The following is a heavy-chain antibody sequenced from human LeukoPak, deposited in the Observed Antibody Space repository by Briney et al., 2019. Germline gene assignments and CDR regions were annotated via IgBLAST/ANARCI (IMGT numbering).Heavy chain of an antibody. CDR1: GYSFSRHG. J-gene: IGHJ4*02. D-gene: IGHD4-23*01. CDR2: TWYGGTHY. Sequence: GMSLRLSCAASGYSFSRHGMHWVRQAPGKGLEWVAATWYGGTHYSQADSVKGRITIPTDNLENTGDLQMNSLRAEDTAVYYCARLYGANSGYFDYWGPGTLVTVSS. CDR3: ARLYGANSGYFDY. V-gene: IGHV3-33*01.